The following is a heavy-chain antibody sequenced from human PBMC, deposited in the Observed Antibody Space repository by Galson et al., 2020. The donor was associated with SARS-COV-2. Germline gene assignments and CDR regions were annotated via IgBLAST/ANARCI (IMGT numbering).Heavy chain of an antibody. J-gene: IGHJ3*02. Sequence: WVSRINSDGSSTSYADSVKGRFTISRDNAKNTLYLQMNSLRAEDTAVYYCARGGGDDYYDRPFDIWGQGTMVTVSS. CDR2: INSDGSST. V-gene: IGHV3-74*01. D-gene: IGHD3-22*01. CDR3: ARGGGDDYYDRPFDI.